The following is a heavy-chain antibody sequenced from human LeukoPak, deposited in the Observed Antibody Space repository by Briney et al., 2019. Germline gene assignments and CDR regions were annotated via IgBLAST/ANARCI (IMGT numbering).Heavy chain of an antibody. CDR1: GFTFSSYE. V-gene: IGHV3-48*03. Sequence: GGSLRLSCAASGFTFSSYEMNWVRQAPGKGLEWVSYISSSGSTIYYADPVKGRFTISRDNAKNSLYLQMNSLRAEDTAVYYCARGDGPGWFGELSGWFDPWGQGTLVTVSS. CDR3: ARGDGPGWFGELSGWFDP. J-gene: IGHJ5*02. D-gene: IGHD3-10*01. CDR2: ISSSGSTI.